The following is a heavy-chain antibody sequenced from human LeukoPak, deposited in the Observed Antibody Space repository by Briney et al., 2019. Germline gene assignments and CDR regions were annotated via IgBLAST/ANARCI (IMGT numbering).Heavy chain of an antibody. D-gene: IGHD4-17*01. CDR2: IIPILGIA. J-gene: IGHJ5*02. Sequence: ASVKFSCNAPGATFRTDAISTEGQAPGQGLEWMGRIIPILGIANYAQKFQGRVTITADKSTSTAYLELNSLRSEDTAVYYCARGPNLVTTDWCDLWGQGTLVTVSS. CDR3: ARGPNLVTTDWCDL. CDR1: GATFRTDA. V-gene: IGHV1-69*04.